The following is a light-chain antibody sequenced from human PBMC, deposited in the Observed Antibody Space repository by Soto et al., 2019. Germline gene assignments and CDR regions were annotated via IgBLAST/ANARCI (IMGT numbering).Light chain of an antibody. V-gene: IGLV2-14*01. CDR2: EVN. CDR1: SSDVGGYTY. CDR3: SSYTSSSTLYV. Sequence: QSFLTQPASVSGSPRQSITISCTGASSDVGGYTYVSWYQQHPGKAPKLMIYEVNNRPSGVSNRFSGSKSGNTASLTISGLQAEDEADYYCSSYTSSSTLYVLGTGTKV. J-gene: IGLJ1*01.